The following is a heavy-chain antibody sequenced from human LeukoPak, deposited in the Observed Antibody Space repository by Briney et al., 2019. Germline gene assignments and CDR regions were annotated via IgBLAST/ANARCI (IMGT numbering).Heavy chain of an antibody. D-gene: IGHD3-22*01. Sequence: ETLSLTCAVSSASVTSHHWAWIRQPAGKRLEWVGRAHFSGSTNYNPSLRGRVAISLDKSKNELSLTLNSVSAADTAVYYCARDDSSRDDSGGYHFWGRRVLVTVSS. CDR1: SASVTSHH. V-gene: IGHV4-4*07. J-gene: IGHJ4*02. CDR3: ARDDSSRDDSGGYHF. CDR2: AHFSGST.